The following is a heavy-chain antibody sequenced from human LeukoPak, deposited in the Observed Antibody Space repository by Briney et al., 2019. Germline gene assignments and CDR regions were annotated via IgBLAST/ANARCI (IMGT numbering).Heavy chain of an antibody. CDR2: ISYDGSNK. J-gene: IGHJ6*03. D-gene: IGHD6-19*01. V-gene: IGHV3-30*19. CDR3: ARESYSSGWYYYYYYMDV. CDR1: GFTFSSYG. Sequence: GGSLRLSCAASGFTFSSYGMHWVRQAPGKGLEWVAVISYDGSNKYYADSVKGRFTISRDNSKNTLSLQMNSLRAEDTAVYYCARESYSSGWYYYYYYMDVWGKGTTVTVSS.